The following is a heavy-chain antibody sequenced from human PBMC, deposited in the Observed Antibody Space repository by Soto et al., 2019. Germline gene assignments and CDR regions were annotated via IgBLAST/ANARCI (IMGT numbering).Heavy chain of an antibody. J-gene: IGHJ4*02. CDR1: GDTLTELS. V-gene: IGHV1-24*01. CDR3: ATDHPYYYDSSGYWV. CDR2: FDPEDGET. D-gene: IGHD3-22*01. Sequence: ASVKVCCKVSGDTLTELSMHWVRQAPGKGLEWMGGFDPEDGETIYAQKFQGRVTMTEDTSTDTAYMELSSLRSEDTAVYYCATDHPYYYDSSGYWVWRQGTLVTVSS.